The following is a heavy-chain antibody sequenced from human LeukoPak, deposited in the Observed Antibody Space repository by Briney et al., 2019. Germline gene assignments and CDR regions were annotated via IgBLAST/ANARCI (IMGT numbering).Heavy chain of an antibody. D-gene: IGHD6-13*01. CDR2: MNPNSGNT. CDR3: ASHPRDSSSYYYYYGMDV. Sequence: ASVKVTCKASGHTFTSYDINWVRQATGQGLEWMGWMNPNSGNTGYAQKFQGRVTMTRNTSISTAYMELSSLRFEDTAVYYCASHPRDSSSYYYYYGMDVWGQGTTVTVSS. CDR1: GHTFTSYD. J-gene: IGHJ6*02. V-gene: IGHV1-8*01.